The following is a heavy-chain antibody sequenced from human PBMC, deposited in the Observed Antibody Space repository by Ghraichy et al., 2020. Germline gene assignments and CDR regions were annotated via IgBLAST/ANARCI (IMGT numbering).Heavy chain of an antibody. D-gene: IGHD2/OR15-2a*01. CDR2: ISGTAGST. J-gene: IGHJ5*02. V-gene: IGHV3-23*01. Sequence: VSGISGTAGSTYYSDSVKGRFTVSRDNSKNTLNLQMNSLRAEDTAIYYCAKDRDCNFVQWFDPWCQG. CDR3: AKDRDCNFVQWFDP.